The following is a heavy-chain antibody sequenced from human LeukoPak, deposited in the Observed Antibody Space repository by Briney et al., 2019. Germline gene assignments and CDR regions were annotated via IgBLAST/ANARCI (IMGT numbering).Heavy chain of an antibody. CDR2: INANSGGT. V-gene: IGHV1-2*02. Sequence: ASVKVSCEASGYTFTGYYMHWVRQAPGQGLEWMGWINANSGGTDYAQKFQDRVTMTRDTSISTAYMELSRLRSDDTAVYYCARDGHGGNSFDYWGQGTLGTVSS. CDR1: GYTFTGYY. D-gene: IGHD4-23*01. J-gene: IGHJ4*02. CDR3: ARDGHGGNSFDY.